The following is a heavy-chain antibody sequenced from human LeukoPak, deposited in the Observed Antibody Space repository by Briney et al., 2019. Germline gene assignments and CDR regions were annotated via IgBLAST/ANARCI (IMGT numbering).Heavy chain of an antibody. D-gene: IGHD3-10*01. J-gene: IGHJ6*02. V-gene: IGHV3-13*05. CDR2: IGTAGDP. CDR1: GFTFSSYD. Sequence: RGSLRLSCAASGFTFSSYDMHWVRQATGKGLEWVSAIGTAGDPYYPGSVKGRFTISRENAKNSLYLQMNSLRAGDTAVYYCARGTGGWFGELSGHMDVWGQGTTVTVSS. CDR3: ARGTGGWFGELSGHMDV.